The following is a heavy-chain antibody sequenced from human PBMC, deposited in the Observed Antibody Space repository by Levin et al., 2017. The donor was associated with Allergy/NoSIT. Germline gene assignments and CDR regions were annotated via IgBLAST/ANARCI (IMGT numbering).Heavy chain of an antibody. CDR3: VSGRKPLYYPASGSFPFDY. CDR1: GGSISSGSFS. Sequence: SETLSLTCAVSGGSISSGSFSWTWIRQPPGKGLEWIGYIYQSGTTYYNPSLRSRVSISLDRSRNQFSLKLTSLTAADTAVYYCVSGRKPLYYPASGSFPFDYWGRGILVTVPS. J-gene: IGHJ4*02. CDR2: IYQSGTT. D-gene: IGHD3-10*01. V-gene: IGHV4-30-2*01.